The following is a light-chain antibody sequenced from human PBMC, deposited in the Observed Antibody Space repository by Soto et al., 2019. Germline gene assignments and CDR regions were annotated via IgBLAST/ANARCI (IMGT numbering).Light chain of an antibody. CDR3: QHYKNWPPWT. V-gene: IGKV3-15*01. Sequence: EIVMTQSPATLSVSPGERATLSCRASQSVSSNLAWYQQKPGQAPRLLIYGASTRATGIPARFSGSGSGTEFTLTSSSLQAEDFVVNYCQHYKNWPPWTFGQGTKVESK. J-gene: IGKJ1*01. CDR1: QSVSSN. CDR2: GAS.